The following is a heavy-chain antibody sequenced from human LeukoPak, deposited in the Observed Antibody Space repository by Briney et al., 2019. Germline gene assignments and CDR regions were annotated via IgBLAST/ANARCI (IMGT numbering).Heavy chain of an antibody. CDR2: ISAYNGNT. CDR1: GYTFTSYG. Sequence: ASVTVSCKASGYTFTSYGISWVRQAPGPGLEWMGWISAYNGNTNYAQQPQGRVTMTTDTSPSPAYMELRSLSSDDPAVYYCSSRVGQRTIFDYWGQGTLVTVSS. CDR3: SSRVGQRTIFDY. D-gene: IGHD1-26*01. V-gene: IGHV1-18*01. J-gene: IGHJ4*02.